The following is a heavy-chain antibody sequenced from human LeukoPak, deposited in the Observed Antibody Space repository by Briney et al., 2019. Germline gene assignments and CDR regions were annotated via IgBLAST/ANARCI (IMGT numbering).Heavy chain of an antibody. D-gene: IGHD6-6*01. Sequence: PGGSLRLSCAASGFTFSSYAMSWVRQAPGRGLEWVANIKQDGSEKYYVDSVKGRFTISGDNAKNSLYLQMNSLRAEDTAVYYCARDFLGSSSRSSPPGDWGQGTLVTVSS. CDR2: IKQDGSEK. CDR1: GFTFSSYA. CDR3: ARDFLGSSSRSSPPGD. V-gene: IGHV3-7*01. J-gene: IGHJ4*02.